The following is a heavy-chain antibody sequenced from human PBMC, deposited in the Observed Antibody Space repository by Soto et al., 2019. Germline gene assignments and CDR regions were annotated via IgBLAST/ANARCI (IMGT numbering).Heavy chain of an antibody. CDR2: IYYTGST. CDR3: ARDLWGYCGTDCYPLDV. J-gene: IGHJ6*02. CDR1: GGSLSSYY. Sequence: PSETLSLTCPVSGGSLSSYYLSWIRPPPGKGLEWIGYIYYTGSTVYNPSLKSRVTISVDTSKNQFYLKVNSVTAADTAVYYCARDLWGYCGTDCYPLDVWGQGTTVTVSS. V-gene: IGHV4-59*01. D-gene: IGHD2-21*02.